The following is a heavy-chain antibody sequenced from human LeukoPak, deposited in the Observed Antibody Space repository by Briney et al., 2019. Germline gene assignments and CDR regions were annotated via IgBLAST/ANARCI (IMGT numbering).Heavy chain of an antibody. Sequence: GGSLRLSCAASGFTFSSYGMSWVRQAPGKGLEWVSAISGSGGSTYYADSVKGRFTISRDNSKNTLYLQMNSLRAEDTAVYYCAKALEYSSGKFDYWGQGTLVTVSS. CDR3: AKALEYSSGKFDY. J-gene: IGHJ4*02. CDR1: GFTFSSYG. D-gene: IGHD6-19*01. CDR2: ISGSGGST. V-gene: IGHV3-23*01.